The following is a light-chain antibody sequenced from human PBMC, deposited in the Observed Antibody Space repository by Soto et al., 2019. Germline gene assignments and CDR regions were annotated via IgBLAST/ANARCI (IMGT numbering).Light chain of an antibody. V-gene: IGKV1-39*01. CDR3: QLSYSTPLT. CDR2: AAS. CDR1: QSISSY. J-gene: IGKJ4*01. Sequence: DIQMTQSPSSLSASVGDRVTITCRASQSISSYLNWYQQKPGKAPKLLIYAASSLQSGVPSRFSGSGSGTDFTLTISSLPLEDFATYYCQLSYSTPLTFGGGTKVEIK.